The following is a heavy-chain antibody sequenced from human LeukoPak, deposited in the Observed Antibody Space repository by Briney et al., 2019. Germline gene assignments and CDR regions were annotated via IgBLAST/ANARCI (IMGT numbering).Heavy chain of an antibody. CDR3: VREARAGNWFDP. CDR2: INPDSGGT. V-gene: IGHV1-2*02. Sequence: ASLKVSCKASGYTFTSYYIHWVRQAPRQGLEWMGWINPDSGGTNYAQQFQGRVTMTRDTSISTVYMDLSRLRSGDTAMYYCVREARAGNWFDPWGQGTLVIVSS. CDR1: GYTFTSYY. J-gene: IGHJ5*02.